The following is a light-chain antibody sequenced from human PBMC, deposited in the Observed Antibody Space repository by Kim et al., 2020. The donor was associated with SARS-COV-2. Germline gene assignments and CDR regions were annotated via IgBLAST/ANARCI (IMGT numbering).Light chain of an antibody. CDR1: SSNMWAGYD. CDR2: GNS. V-gene: IGLV1-40*01. CDR3: QSYDSSLSGYV. J-gene: IGLJ1*01. Sequence: QRVTISCTGSSSNMWAGYDVHWYQQLPGTAPKLLIYGNSNRPSGVPDRFSGSKSGTSASLAITGLQAEDEADYYCQSYDSSLSGYVFGTGTKVTVL.